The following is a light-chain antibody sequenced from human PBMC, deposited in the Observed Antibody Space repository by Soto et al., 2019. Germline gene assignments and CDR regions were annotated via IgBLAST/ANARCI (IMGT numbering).Light chain of an antibody. V-gene: IGKV1-5*03. CDR2: DAT. CDR3: QLYSSNSRT. Sequence: DLQMTQSPCTRFASIGDRVTITCRASQSCPNWLAWYQQKAGKAPRLLIYDATRSESGVPSRFSGSGSGTDFTLTISSLQPDDFATYYCQLYSSNSRTFGQGTKVDI. CDR1: QSCPNW. J-gene: IGKJ1*01.